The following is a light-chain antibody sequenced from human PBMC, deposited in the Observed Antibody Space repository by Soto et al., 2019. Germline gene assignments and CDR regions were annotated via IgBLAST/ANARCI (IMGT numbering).Light chain of an antibody. CDR1: QSVTNSF. J-gene: IGKJ1*01. V-gene: IGKV3-20*01. Sequence: EIVFAQSPCTLSLSPGERATLSCRASQSVTNSFLAWYQQKPGQAPRLLIYGASSRATGIPDRFSGSGSGTDFTLTISRLEPEDFAVYYCQQYGSSLGPFGQGTKVAIK. CDR3: QQYGSSLGP. CDR2: GAS.